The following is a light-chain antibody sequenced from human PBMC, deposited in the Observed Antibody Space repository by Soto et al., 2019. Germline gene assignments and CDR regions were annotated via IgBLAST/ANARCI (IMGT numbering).Light chain of an antibody. CDR3: QQRSNWRLT. V-gene: IGKV3-11*01. J-gene: IGKJ4*01. Sequence: EIVLTQSPATLSLSPGERATLSCRASQSISSYLAWYQQKPGQAPRLLIYDASNRSTGIPARFSGSGSGTDFPLTSSRLEPEDVAVYYGQQRSNWRLTFGGGTKVEIK. CDR2: DAS. CDR1: QSISSY.